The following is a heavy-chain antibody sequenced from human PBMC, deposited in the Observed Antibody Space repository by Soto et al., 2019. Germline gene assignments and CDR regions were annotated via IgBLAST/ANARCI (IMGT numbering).Heavy chain of an antibody. CDR2: FDPEDGET. D-gene: IGHD3-3*01. CDR3: ATLSNDFWSGPNNWFDP. CDR1: GYTLTELS. J-gene: IGHJ5*02. V-gene: IGHV1-24*01. Sequence: GASVKVSCKVSGYTLTELSMHWVRQAPGKGLEWMGGFDPEDGETIYAQKFQGRVTMTEDTSTDTAHMELSSLRSEDTAVYYCATLSNDFWSGPNNWFDPWGQGTLVTVSS.